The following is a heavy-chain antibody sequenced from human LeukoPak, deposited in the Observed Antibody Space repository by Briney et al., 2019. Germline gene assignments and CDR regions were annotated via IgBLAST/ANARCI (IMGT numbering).Heavy chain of an antibody. CDR2: IYSGGDT. V-gene: IGHV3-66*01. CDR3: ARVDSRDAFDI. CDR1: GFTVSSNY. D-gene: IGHD6-13*01. J-gene: IGHJ3*02. Sequence: GGSLRLSCAASGFTVSSNYMSWVRQAPGKGLEWVSVIYSGGDTFYADSVKGGFTISRDNSKNTLYLQMNSLRAEDTAVYYCARVDSRDAFDIWGQGTMVTVSP.